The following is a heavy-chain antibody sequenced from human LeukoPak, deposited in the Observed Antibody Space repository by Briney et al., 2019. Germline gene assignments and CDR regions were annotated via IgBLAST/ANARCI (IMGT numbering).Heavy chain of an antibody. J-gene: IGHJ4*02. CDR2: INHSGST. Sequence: SETLSLTCAVYGGSFSGYYWSWIRQPPGKGLEWIGEINHSGSTNYNPSLKSRVTISVDTSKNQFSLKLSSVTAADTAVYYCAGESTCGGDCYSVYWGQGTLVTVSS. D-gene: IGHD2-21*02. V-gene: IGHV4-34*01. CDR3: AGESTCGGDCYSVY. CDR1: GGSFSGYY.